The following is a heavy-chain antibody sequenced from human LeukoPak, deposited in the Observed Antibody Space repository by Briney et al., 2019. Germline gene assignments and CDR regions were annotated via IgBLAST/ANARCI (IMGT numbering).Heavy chain of an antibody. V-gene: IGHV4-34*01. CDR1: GGSFSGYY. J-gene: IGHJ5*02. CDR2: INHSGST. D-gene: IGHD3-10*01. Sequence: SETLSLTCAVYGGSFSGYYWSWIRQPPGKGLEWIGEINHSGSTNYNPSLKSRVTISVDTSKNQFSLKLSSVTAADTAVYYCARAVGAYYYGSGARGWFDPWGQGTLATVSS. CDR3: ARAVGAYYYGSGARGWFDP.